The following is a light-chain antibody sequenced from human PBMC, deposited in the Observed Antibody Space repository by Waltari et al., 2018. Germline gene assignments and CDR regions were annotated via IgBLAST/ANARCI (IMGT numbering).Light chain of an antibody. CDR1: QGIRND. Sequence: AIQMTQSPSSLSASVGDRVTITCRASQGIRNDLGWYQQRPGKAPKLLIYSASHLQSGVPPRFSGSGSGTDFTLTIDSLQPEDFATYYCRQDYNYPWTFGQGTKVEI. V-gene: IGKV1-6*01. J-gene: IGKJ1*01. CDR2: SAS. CDR3: RQDYNYPWT.